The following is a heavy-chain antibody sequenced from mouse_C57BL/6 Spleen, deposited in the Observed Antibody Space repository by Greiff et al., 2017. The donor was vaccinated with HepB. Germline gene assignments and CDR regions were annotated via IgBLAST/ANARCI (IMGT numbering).Heavy chain of an antibody. V-gene: IGHV5-17*01. CDR1: GFTFSDYG. J-gene: IGHJ4*01. Sequence: EVQRVESGGGLVKPGGSLKLSCAASGFTFSDYGMHWVRQAPEKGLEWVAYISSGSSTIYYADTVKGRFTISRDNAKNTLFLQMTSLRSEDTAMYYCAMRICYYYGSSDYYAMDYWGQGTSVTVSS. CDR2: ISSGSSTI. CDR3: AMRICYYYGSSDYYAMDY. D-gene: IGHD1-1*01.